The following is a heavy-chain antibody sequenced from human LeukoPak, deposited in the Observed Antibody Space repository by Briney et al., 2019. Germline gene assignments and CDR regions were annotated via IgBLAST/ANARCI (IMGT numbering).Heavy chain of an antibody. CDR2: IYYSGST. V-gene: IGHV4-61*01. Sequence: SETLSLTCTVSGGSVSSGSYYWSWIRQPPGKGLEWIGYIYYSGSTNYNPSLKSRVTISVDTSKNQFSLKLSSVTAADTAVYYCARTQLGEYADYWGQGILVTVSS. J-gene: IGHJ4*02. CDR3: ARTQLGEYADY. D-gene: IGHD3-10*01. CDR1: GGSVSSGSYY.